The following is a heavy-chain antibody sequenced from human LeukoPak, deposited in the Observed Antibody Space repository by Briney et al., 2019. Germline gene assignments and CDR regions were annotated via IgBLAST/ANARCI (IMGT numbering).Heavy chain of an antibody. Sequence: ASVKVSCKVSGYTLTELSMHWVRQAPGKGLEWMGGFDPEDGETIYAQKFQGRVTMTEDTSTDTAYMGLSSLRSEDTAVYYCATVICGGDCYVWGLNYWGQGTLVTVSS. V-gene: IGHV1-24*01. CDR2: FDPEDGET. CDR3: ATVICGGDCYVWGLNY. D-gene: IGHD2-21*02. CDR1: GYTLTELS. J-gene: IGHJ4*02.